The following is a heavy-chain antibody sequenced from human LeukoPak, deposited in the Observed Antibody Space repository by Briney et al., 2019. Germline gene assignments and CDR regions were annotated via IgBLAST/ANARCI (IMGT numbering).Heavy chain of an antibody. CDR3: ARTFFPGSSSSIDYSDY. CDR1: GFTFSSYG. J-gene: IGHJ4*02. CDR2: IWYDGSNK. D-gene: IGHD6-6*01. Sequence: GGSLRLSCAASGFTFSSYGMHWVRQAPGKGLEWVAVIWYDGSNKYYADSVKGRFTISRDNSKNTLYLQMNSLRAEDTAVYYCARTFFPGSSSSIDYSDYWGQGTLVTVSS. V-gene: IGHV3-33*01.